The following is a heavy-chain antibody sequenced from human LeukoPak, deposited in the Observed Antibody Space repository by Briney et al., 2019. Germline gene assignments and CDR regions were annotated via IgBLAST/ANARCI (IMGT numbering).Heavy chain of an antibody. CDR2: IYYCGST. V-gene: IGHV4-59*01. J-gene: IGHJ6*03. D-gene: IGHD3-16*01. CDR3: ARETSQKGAHYMDV. CDR1: GGSISSYY. Sequence: SETLSLTCTVSGGSISSYYWSWIRQPPGRGLDLIGSIYYCGSTNYNPSLKSRVTISVDTSKNQFSLKLSSVTAADTAVYYCARETSQKGAHYMDVWGKGTTVTISS.